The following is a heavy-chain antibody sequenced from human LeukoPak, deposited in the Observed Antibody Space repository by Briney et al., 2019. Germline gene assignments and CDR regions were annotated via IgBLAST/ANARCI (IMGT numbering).Heavy chain of an antibody. J-gene: IGHJ4*02. Sequence: GGSLRLSCAASGFTFSSYWMHWVRQAPGKGLVWVSRINSDGSSTSYADSVKGRFTISRDNAKNTLYLQMNSLRAEDTAVYYCARDAGQSPLTMVRGVIDYWGQGTLVTVSS. CDR2: INSDGSST. CDR3: ARDAGQSPLTMVRGVIDY. D-gene: IGHD3-10*01. CDR1: GFTFSSYW. V-gene: IGHV3-74*01.